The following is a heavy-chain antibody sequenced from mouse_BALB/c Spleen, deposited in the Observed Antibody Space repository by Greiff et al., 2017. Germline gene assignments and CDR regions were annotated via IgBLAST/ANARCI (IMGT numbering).Heavy chain of an antibody. CDR2: INPSNGGT. CDR1: GYTFTSYY. CDR3: TRPIYDGYYWFAY. J-gene: IGHJ3*01. Sequence: QVQLKQSGAELVKPGASVKLSCKASGYTFTSYYMYWVKQRPGQGLEWIGEINPSNGGTNFNEKFKSKATLTVDKSSSTAYMQLSSLTSEDSAVYYCTRPIYDGYYWFAYWGQGTLVTVSA. V-gene: IGHV1S81*02. D-gene: IGHD2-3*01.